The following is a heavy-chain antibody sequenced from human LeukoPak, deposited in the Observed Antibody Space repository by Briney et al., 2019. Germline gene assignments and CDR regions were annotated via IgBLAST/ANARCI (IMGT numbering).Heavy chain of an antibody. J-gene: IGHJ4*02. CDR1: GYTFTGYY. V-gene: IGHV1-2*06. CDR3: ARRFIAAAGKYYFDY. D-gene: IGHD6-13*01. CDR2: INPNSGGT. Sequence: ASVKVSRKASGYTFTGYYMHWVRQAPGQGLEWMGRINPNSGGTNYAQKFQGRVTMTRDTSISTAYMELSRLRSDDTAVYYCARRFIAAAGKYYFDYWGQGTPVTVSS.